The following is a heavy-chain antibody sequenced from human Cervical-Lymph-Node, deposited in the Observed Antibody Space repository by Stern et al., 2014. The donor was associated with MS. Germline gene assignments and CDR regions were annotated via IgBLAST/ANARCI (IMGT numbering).Heavy chain of an antibody. CDR3: ARPSYSNYIGDV. CDR1: GFTFTDYY. D-gene: IGHD4-11*01. V-gene: IGHV3-11*06. CDR2: ISSSSTYT. Sequence: VQLVESGGGLVKPGGSLRLSCAASGFTFTDYYMTWVRQAPGKGLEWVSFISSSSTYTNYADSVKGRFTISRDNAKNSLYLQMNSLRDEDTAVYYCARPSYSNYIGDVWGQGTTVTVSS. J-gene: IGHJ6*02.